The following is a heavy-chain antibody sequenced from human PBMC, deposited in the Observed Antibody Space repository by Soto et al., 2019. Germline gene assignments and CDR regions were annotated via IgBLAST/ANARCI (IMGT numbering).Heavy chain of an antibody. CDR1: GFSFSFYA. J-gene: IGHJ6*02. CDR3: AIELTAAGTHIYYHGLEV. CDR2: ISYDGSSQ. Sequence: QLQLVESGGGVVQPGRSLRLSCAASGFSFSFYAIHWVRQAPGKGLEWVAFISYDGSSQYYADSLKGRFTISRDNSKNTVYLQMNRLRSEDTSVYFCAIELTAAGTHIYYHGLEVWGRGTTVSVSS. V-gene: IGHV3-30-3*01. D-gene: IGHD6-13*01.